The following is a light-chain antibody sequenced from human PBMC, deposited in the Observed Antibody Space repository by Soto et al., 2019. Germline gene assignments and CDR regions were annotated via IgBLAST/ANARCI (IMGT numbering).Light chain of an antibody. J-gene: IGLJ1*01. CDR2: EVT. CDR3: SSYTGGNPSHV. V-gene: IGLV2-8*01. Sequence: QSALTQPPAASGSPGQSVSISCTGTSSDVGGYDYVSWHQQHPGKAPKLMIYEVTIRPSGVSDRFSGSKSGNTASLTVSGLQAEDEADYYCSSYTGGNPSHVFGTGTKVTVL. CDR1: SSDVGGYDY.